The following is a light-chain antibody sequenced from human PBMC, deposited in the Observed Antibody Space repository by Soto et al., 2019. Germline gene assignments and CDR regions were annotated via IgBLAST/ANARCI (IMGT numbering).Light chain of an antibody. CDR2: KAS. V-gene: IGKV2-30*01. J-gene: IGKJ1*01. CDR3: MQGTHWPQT. CDR1: RSLVYSDGNAY. Sequence: DVVMTQSPLSLPVTLGQPASISCRSSRSLVYSDGNAYLNWFQQRPGQSPRRLIYKASNRDSGVRARCGGSGSGADFTLQINRVEAEEVGVDYCMQGTHWPQTFGRGNSVEI.